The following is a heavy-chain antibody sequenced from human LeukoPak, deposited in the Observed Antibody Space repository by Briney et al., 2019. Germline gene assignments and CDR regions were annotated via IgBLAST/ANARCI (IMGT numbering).Heavy chain of an antibody. Sequence: SETLSLTCTVSGGSISSSSYYWGWIRQAPGKGLEWIGSIYYSGSTYYNPSLKSRVTISVDTSKNQFSLKLSSVTAADTAVYYCARGGYYTLEYYYYMDVWGKGTTVTVS. CDR3: ARGGYYTLEYYYYMDV. V-gene: IGHV4-39*07. D-gene: IGHD3-3*01. CDR2: IYYSGST. CDR1: GGSISSSSYY. J-gene: IGHJ6*03.